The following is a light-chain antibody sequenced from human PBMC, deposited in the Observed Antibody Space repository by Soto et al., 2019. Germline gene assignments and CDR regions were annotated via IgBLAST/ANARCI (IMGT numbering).Light chain of an antibody. CDR3: QKYNSYSWK. V-gene: IGKV1-5*03. Sequence: DIQMIQSPSTLSASVLYIVTITFRASQSISSWLAWYQQKPGKAPNLLIYKASTLESGVPSRFSGSGSGTEFTLTISSLQPDDFATYYCQKYNSYSWKFGQGTKVDIK. J-gene: IGKJ1*01. CDR1: QSISSW. CDR2: KAS.